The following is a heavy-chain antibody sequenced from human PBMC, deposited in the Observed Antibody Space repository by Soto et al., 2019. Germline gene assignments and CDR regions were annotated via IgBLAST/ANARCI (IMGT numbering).Heavy chain of an antibody. Sequence: ASVKLSCKASGYTFTIYYMHGVRQAPGQGLEWMGIINPSGGSTSYAQKFQGRVTMTRDTSTSTVYMELSSLRSEDTAVYYCARDRFQGDYYYGMDVWGQGTTVTVSX. CDR2: INPSGGST. CDR1: GYTFTIYY. V-gene: IGHV1-46*01. J-gene: IGHJ6*02. D-gene: IGHD3-3*01. CDR3: ARDRFQGDYYYGMDV.